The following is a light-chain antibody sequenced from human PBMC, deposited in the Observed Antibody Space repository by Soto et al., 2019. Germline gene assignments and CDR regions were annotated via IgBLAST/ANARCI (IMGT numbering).Light chain of an antibody. CDR2: TVS. V-gene: IGKV2-40*01. CDR1: HSLLDSDDGNTY. J-gene: IGKJ4*01. CDR3: MQRIEFPLT. Sequence: DIVMTQTPLSLPVTPGEPASISCWSSHSLLDSDDGNTYLDWYLQKPGQSPQLLIYTVSYRASGVPDRFSGSGSGTDFTLKISRVEAEDVGVYYCMQRIEFPLTFGGGTKVDIK.